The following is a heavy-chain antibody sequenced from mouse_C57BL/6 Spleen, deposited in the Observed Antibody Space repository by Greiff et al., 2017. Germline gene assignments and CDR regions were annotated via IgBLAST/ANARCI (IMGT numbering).Heavy chain of an antibody. J-gene: IGHJ2*01. CDR1: GYTFTSYW. V-gene: IGHV1-69*01. D-gene: IGHD2-5*01. Sequence: QVQLKQPGAELVMPGASVKLSCKASGYTFTSYWMHWVKQRPGQGLEWIGEIDPSDSYTNYNQKFKGKSTLTVDKSSSPANMQLSSLTSEDSAVYYCAREDSNYYFDYWGQGTTLTVSS. CDR2: IDPSDSYT. CDR3: AREDSNYYFDY.